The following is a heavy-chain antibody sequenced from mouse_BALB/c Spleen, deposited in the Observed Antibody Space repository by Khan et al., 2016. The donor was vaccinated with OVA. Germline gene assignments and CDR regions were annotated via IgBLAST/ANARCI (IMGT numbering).Heavy chain of an antibody. CDR3: ARDGNYMDY. V-gene: IGHV3-1*02. Sequence: EVKLLESGPDLVKPSQSLSLTCTVTGYSITSGYSWHWIRQFPGNKLEWMGYIYYSGSIKYNPYFKSRISIARDTSKNQFFLKLNSVTTEDTATYYCARDGNYMDYWGQGTSVTVSS. CDR1: GYSITSGYS. J-gene: IGHJ4*01. CDR2: IYYSGSI. D-gene: IGHD2-1*01.